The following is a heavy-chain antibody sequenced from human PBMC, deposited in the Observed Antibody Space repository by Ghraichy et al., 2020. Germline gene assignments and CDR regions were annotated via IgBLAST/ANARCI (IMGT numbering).Heavy chain of an antibody. V-gene: IGHV3-43*02. CDR3: AKAIGGAATVSDAFDI. D-gene: IGHD2-15*01. J-gene: IGHJ3*02. Sequence: LDCVSLISGDGGSTYYADSVKGRFTISRDNSKHSLYLQMNSLRNEDTALYYCAKAIGGAATVSDAFDICGQGT. CDR2: ISGDGGST.